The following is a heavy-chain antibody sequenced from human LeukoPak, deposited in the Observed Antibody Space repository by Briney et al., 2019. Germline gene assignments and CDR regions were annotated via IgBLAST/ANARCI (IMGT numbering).Heavy chain of an antibody. V-gene: IGHV3-48*02. D-gene: IGHD6-19*01. Sequence: GGSLRLSCAAPGFTFSTYNMNWVRQAPGKGLEWVSYISSSSSIIYYADSVKGRFTISRDNAKNSLYLQMNSLRDEDTAVYYCARWFSTGRGFFDYWGQGILVTVSS. J-gene: IGHJ4*02. CDR3: ARWFSTGRGFFDY. CDR2: ISSSSSII. CDR1: GFTFSTYN.